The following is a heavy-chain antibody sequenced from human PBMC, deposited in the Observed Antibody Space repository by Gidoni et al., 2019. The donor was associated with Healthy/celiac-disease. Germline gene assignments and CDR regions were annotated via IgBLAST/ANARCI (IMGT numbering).Heavy chain of an antibody. D-gene: IGHD3-3*01. J-gene: IGHJ5*02. CDR3: TTLPTTYYGKSTP. Sequence: EVQLVESGGGLVKPGGSLRLSCAASGFTFSNAWMSWVRQAPGKGLEWVGRIKSKTDGGTTDYAAPVKGRFTISRDDSKNTLYLQMNSLKTEDTAVYYCTTLPTTYYGKSTPWGQGTLVTVSS. V-gene: IGHV3-15*01. CDR1: GFTFSNAW. CDR2: IKSKTDGGTT.